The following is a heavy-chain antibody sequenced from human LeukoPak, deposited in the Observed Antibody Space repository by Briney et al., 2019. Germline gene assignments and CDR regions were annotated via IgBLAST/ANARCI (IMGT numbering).Heavy chain of an antibody. CDR1: GFTFSDYY. CDR3: ASSGSYATWFDP. D-gene: IGHD1-26*01. Sequence: PGGSLRLSCAASGFTFSDYYMSWVRQAPGKGLEWVSVIYSGGSTYYADSVKGRFTISRDNSKNTLYLQMNSLRAEDTAVYYCASSGSYATWFDPWGQGTLVTVSS. J-gene: IGHJ5*02. V-gene: IGHV3-53*01. CDR2: IYSGGST.